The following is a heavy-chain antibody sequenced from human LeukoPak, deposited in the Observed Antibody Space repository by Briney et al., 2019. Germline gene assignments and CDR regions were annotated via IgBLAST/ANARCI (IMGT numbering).Heavy chain of an antibody. D-gene: IGHD3-22*01. J-gene: IGHJ4*02. CDR2: VSHSGST. Sequence: SETLSLTCAVYGGSFSGYYWTWIRQPPGKGLEWIGEVSHSGSTNYNPSLKSRVTISVDTSKNQFSLKLSSVTAADTAVYYCAGAAPPDYYDSSGYPYYFDYWGQGTLVTVSS. CDR3: AGAAPPDYYDSSGYPYYFDY. V-gene: IGHV4-34*01. CDR1: GGSFSGYY.